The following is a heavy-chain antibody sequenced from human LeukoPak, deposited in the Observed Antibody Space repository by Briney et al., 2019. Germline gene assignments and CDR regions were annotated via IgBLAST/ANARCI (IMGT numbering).Heavy chain of an antibody. CDR2: IYYSGST. J-gene: IGHJ4*02. CDR1: GGSISSGGYY. D-gene: IGHD3-10*01. V-gene: IGHV4-31*03. Sequence: SETLSLTCTVSGGSISSGGYYWNWIRQHPGKGLEWIAYIYYSGSTYYNPSLKSRITISVDTSKNQFSLKLSSVTAADTAVYYCARGVGYGSGSYYLHYWGQGTLVTVSS. CDR3: ARGVGYGSGSYYLHY.